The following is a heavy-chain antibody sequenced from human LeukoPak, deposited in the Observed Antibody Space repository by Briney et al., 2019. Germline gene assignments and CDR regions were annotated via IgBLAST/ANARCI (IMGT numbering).Heavy chain of an antibody. CDR3: ARNPHGGPGGDYFDY. CDR2: IWCDGSNK. D-gene: IGHD4-23*01. CDR1: GFTFSSYG. V-gene: IGHV3-33*01. Sequence: GGSLRLSCAASGFTFSSYGMHWIRLAPGKGRECVAVIWCDGSNKYYADSVKGRFTISRDNSKNTLYLQMNSLRAEDTAVYYCARNPHGGPGGDYFDYWGQGTLVTVSS. J-gene: IGHJ4*02.